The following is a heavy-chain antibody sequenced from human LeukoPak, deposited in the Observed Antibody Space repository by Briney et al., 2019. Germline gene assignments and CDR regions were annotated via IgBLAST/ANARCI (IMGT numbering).Heavy chain of an antibody. D-gene: IGHD6-13*01. V-gene: IGHV4-39*01. CDR1: GGSISSSSYY. J-gene: IGHJ4*02. CDR3: ARRGVATAGFDY. CDR2: IYYSGST. Sequence: PSETLSLTCTVSGGSISSSSYYWGWIRQPPGKGLEWIGSIYYSGSTYYNPSLKSRVTISVDTSKNQFSLKLSSVTAADTAVYYCARRGVATAGFDYWGQGTLVTVPS.